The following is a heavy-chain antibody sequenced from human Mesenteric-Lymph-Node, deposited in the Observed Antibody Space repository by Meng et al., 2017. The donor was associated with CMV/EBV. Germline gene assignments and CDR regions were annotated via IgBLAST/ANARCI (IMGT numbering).Heavy chain of an antibody. Sequence: SGGTFSSYAISWVRQAPGKGLEWIGRIKSKKDGETTDYAAPVIGRFSISRDDSINTVYLQMSSLKTEDTAIYYCTKGGPVGSYFDSWGQGTLVTVSS. CDR2: IKSKKDGETT. CDR1: GGTFSSYA. J-gene: IGHJ4*02. CDR3: TKGGPVGSYFDS. V-gene: IGHV3-15*01. D-gene: IGHD1-26*01.